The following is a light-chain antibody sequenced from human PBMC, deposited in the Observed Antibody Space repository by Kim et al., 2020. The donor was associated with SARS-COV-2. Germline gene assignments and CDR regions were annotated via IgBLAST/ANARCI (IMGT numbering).Light chain of an antibody. V-gene: IGKV3-20*01. Sequence: SPGECASLSCKTSQSVICRCLALYQQKPGQAPRLLICGASSRATGIPDRFSGSVSGTDFTLTISRLEPEDFAVYYCQQYGSSPPTFGQGTKVDIK. J-gene: IGKJ1*01. CDR1: QSVICRC. CDR2: GAS. CDR3: QQYGSSPPT.